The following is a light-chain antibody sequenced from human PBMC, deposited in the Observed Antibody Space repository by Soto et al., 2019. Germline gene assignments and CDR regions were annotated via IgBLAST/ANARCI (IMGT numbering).Light chain of an antibody. V-gene: IGLV2-14*01. CDR2: DVN. Sequence: QSVLTQPASVSGSPGQSITISCTGTSSDVGRYNYVSWYQQHPGKAPKLMIYDVNNRPSGVSNRFSGSKSGNTASLTISGLQAEDEADYYCSSYTSSSTRVVFGGGTNVTVL. CDR3: SSYTSSSTRVV. J-gene: IGLJ3*02. CDR1: SSDVGRYNY.